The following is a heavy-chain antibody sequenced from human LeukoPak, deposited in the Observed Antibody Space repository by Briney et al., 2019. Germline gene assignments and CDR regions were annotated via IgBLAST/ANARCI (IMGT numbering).Heavy chain of an antibody. V-gene: IGHV3-20*04. Sequence: GGSLRLSCAAPGFTFDDYGMSWVRQAPGKGLEWVSGINWNGGSTGYADSVKGRFTISRDNAKNSLYLQMNSLRAEDTALYYCARATHYYESSGYDYWGQGTLVTVSS. J-gene: IGHJ4*02. CDR1: GFTFDDYG. CDR3: ARATHYYESSGYDY. CDR2: INWNGGST. D-gene: IGHD3-22*01.